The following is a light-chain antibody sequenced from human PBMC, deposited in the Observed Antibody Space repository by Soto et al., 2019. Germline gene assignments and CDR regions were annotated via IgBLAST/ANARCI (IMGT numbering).Light chain of an antibody. CDR3: QQYNNWPYT. CDR2: GAS. J-gene: IGKJ2*01. V-gene: IGKV3-15*01. Sequence: EIVMTQSPATLSVSPGERATLSCRASQSVSSNLAWYQQQPGQDPRLLIYGASTRSTGIPARFSGGGSGTEFTLTISSLQSGDFAVYYCQQYNNWPYTFGQGTKLEIK. CDR1: QSVSSN.